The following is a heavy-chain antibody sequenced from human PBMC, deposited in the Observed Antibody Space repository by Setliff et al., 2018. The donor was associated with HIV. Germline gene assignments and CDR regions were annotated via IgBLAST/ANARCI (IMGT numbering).Heavy chain of an antibody. Sequence: GSLRLSCAASGFTFSSFEMNWVRQAPGKGLEWISYISSGSSYTNYADSVKGRFTISRDNAKNSLYLQMSSLRAEDTAVYYCARLTTYCSSTRCPVHYFDSWGQGALVTVSS. CDR1: GFTFSSFE. V-gene: IGHV3-21*05. J-gene: IGHJ4*02. D-gene: IGHD2-2*01. CDR3: ARLTTYCSSTRCPVHYFDS. CDR2: ISSGSSYT.